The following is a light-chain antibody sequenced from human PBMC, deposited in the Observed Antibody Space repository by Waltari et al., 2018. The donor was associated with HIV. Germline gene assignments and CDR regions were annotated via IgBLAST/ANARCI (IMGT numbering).Light chain of an antibody. Sequence: QSVLTQPPSVSGAPGQSVTISCSGSASNLGTHYDVHWYQQFPGAAPKLLIFGDYNRPSGVPDRFSGSKSDTSASLAITGLQPEDEADYYYQSYDVALGSFYLFGTGTTVTVL. V-gene: IGLV1-40*01. CDR3: QSYDVALGSFYL. CDR1: ASNLGTHYD. J-gene: IGLJ1*01. CDR2: GDY.